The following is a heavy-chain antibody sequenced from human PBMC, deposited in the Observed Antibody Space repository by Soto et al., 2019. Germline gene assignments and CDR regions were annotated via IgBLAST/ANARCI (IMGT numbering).Heavy chain of an antibody. CDR3: ARGLDPGSYDQYYYYGMDV. CDR1: GFTFSSYG. V-gene: IGHV3-33*01. Sequence: QVQLVESGGGVVQPGRSLRLSCAASGFTFSSYGMHWVRQAPGKGLEWVAVIWYDGSNKYYADSVKGRFTISRDNSKNTLYLQMNSLRAEDTAVYYCARGLDPGSYDQYYYYGMDVWGQGTTVTVSS. CDR2: IWYDGSNK. D-gene: IGHD3-10*01. J-gene: IGHJ6*02.